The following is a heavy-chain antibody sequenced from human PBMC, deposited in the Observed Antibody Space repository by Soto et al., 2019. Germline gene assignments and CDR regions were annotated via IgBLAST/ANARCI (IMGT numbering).Heavy chain of an antibody. V-gene: IGHV3-30*18. D-gene: IGHD3-22*01. Sequence: QVQLVESGGGVVQPGRSLRLSCAASGFTFSSYGMHWVRQAPGKGLEWVAVISYDGSNKYYADSVKGRFTISRDNSKNTLYLQMNSLRAEDTAVYYCAKLLSGLGYYDSSGYPSGDYWGQGTLVTVS. CDR3: AKLLSGLGYYDSSGYPSGDY. CDR1: GFTFSSYG. CDR2: ISYDGSNK. J-gene: IGHJ4*02.